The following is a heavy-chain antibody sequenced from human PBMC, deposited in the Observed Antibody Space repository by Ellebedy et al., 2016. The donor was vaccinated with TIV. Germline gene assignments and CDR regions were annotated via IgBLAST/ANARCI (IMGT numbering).Heavy chain of an antibody. CDR2: IFSNDEK. CDR3: ARCGYSGYAIDY. Sequence: SGPTLVKPTATLTLTCTVSGFSLSNARMGVSWIRQPPGKALEWLAHIFSNDEKSYSTSLKSRLTISKDTSKSQVVLTMTNMDPVDTATYYCARCGYSGYAIDYWGQGTLVTVSS. CDR1: GFSLSNARMG. J-gene: IGHJ4*02. D-gene: IGHD5-12*01. V-gene: IGHV2-26*01.